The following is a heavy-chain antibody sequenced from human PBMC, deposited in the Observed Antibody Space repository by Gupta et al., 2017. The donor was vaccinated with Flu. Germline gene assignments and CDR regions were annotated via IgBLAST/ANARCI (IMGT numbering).Heavy chain of an antibody. CDR2: IKSKTDGGTT. Sequence: EVQLVESGGGLVKPGGSLRLSCAASGFTFSNAWMSWVRQAPGKGLEWVGRIKSKTDGGTTDYAAPVKGRFTISRDDSKNTLYLKMNSLKTEDTAVYYCTSTFTGSYYPGGYYYGMDVWGQGRTVTVSS. CDR1: GFTFSNAW. J-gene: IGHJ6*02. V-gene: IGHV3-15*01. D-gene: IGHD1-26*01. CDR3: TSTFTGSYYPGGYYYGMDV.